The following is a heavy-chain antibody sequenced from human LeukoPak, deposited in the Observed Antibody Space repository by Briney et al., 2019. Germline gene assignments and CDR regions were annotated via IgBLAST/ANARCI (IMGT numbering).Heavy chain of an antibody. CDR1: GFTFSSYA. V-gene: IGHV3-23*01. CDR2: ISGSGGST. CDR3: AKAIFDIVVVTATSFDY. D-gene: IGHD2-21*02. Sequence: GGSLRLSCAASGFTFSSYAMSWVRQAPGKGLEWVSAISGSGGSTYYADSAKGRFTISRDNSKNTLYLQMNSLRAEDTAVYYCAKAIFDIVVVTATSFDYWGQGTLVTVSS. J-gene: IGHJ4*02.